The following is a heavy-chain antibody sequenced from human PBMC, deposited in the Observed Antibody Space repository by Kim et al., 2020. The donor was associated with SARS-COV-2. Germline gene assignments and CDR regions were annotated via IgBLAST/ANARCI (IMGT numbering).Heavy chain of an antibody. CDR1: GGSFSGYY. J-gene: IGHJ1*01. V-gene: IGHV4-34*01. D-gene: IGHD6-13*01. CDR3: ARPESSSWHEYFQH. Sequence: SETLSLTCAVYGGSFSGYYWSWIRQPPGKGLEWIGEINHSGSTNYNPSLKSRVTISVDTSKNQFSLKLSSVTAADTAVYYCARPESSSWHEYFQHWGQGTLVTVSS. CDR2: INHSGST.